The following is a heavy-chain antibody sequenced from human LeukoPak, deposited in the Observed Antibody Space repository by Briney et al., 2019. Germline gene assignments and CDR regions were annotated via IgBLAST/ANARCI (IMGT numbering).Heavy chain of an antibody. V-gene: IGHV3-7*03. CDR3: ARRYFDL. CDR2: IKQDETEK. J-gene: IGHJ2*01. CDR1: GFPFSSYW. Sequence: GGSLRLSCVASGFPFSSYWMTWVRQAPGKGLEWVANIKQDETEKWYVDSVKGRFTISRDNAKNSLYLQMNSLRAEDTAVYYCARRYFDLWGRGTLVTVSS.